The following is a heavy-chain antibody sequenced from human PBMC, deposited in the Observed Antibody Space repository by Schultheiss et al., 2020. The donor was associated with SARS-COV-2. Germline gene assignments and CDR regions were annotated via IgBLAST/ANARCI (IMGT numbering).Heavy chain of an antibody. CDR3: ARDLPLQLWEYYYYGMDV. J-gene: IGHJ6*02. Sequence: SETLSLTCAVSGGSISSSNWWSWVRQPPGKGLEWIGYIYYSGSTYYNPSLKSRVTISVDTSKNQFSLKLSSVTAADTAVYYCARDLPLQLWEYYYYGMDVWGQGTTVTVSS. CDR1: GGSISSSNW. V-gene: IGHV4-4*02. CDR2: IYYSGST. D-gene: IGHD5-18*01.